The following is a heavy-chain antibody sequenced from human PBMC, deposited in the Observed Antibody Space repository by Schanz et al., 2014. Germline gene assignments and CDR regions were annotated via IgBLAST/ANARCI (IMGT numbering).Heavy chain of an antibody. D-gene: IGHD6-13*01. CDR2: IIPILGIA. Sequence: QVQLVQSGAEVKKPGSSMKVSCKASGGTFNSYTINWVRQAPGQGLEWMGRIIPILGIANYAQKFQGRVTITADRSTSTAYMGLSSLRSEDTAVYYCASSGAGYSSSWDFDYWGQGTLVTVSS. V-gene: IGHV1-69*02. CDR3: ASSGAGYSSSWDFDY. CDR1: GGTFNSYT. J-gene: IGHJ4*02.